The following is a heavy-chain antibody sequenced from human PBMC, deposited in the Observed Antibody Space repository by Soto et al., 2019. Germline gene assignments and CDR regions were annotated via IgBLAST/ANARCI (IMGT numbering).Heavy chain of an antibody. Sequence: ASVKVSCKGFGYSFMKYGINWVRQAPGQGLEWVGWISPYSGYTHSAQKFHGRLTLTTDTAASTAYMELRILRSTDTALYYWAGDSCVLDAAAQPARLDSWGQGTLVTVSS. CDR1: GYSFMKYG. V-gene: IGHV1-18*01. CDR3: AGDSCVLDAAAQPARLDS. D-gene: IGHD2-2*01. CDR2: ISPYSGYT. J-gene: IGHJ4*02.